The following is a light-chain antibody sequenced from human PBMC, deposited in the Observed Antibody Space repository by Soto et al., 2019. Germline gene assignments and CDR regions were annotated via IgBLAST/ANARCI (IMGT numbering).Light chain of an antibody. Sequence: IVMTQSPATLSVSPGERATLSCRASQSVGTNLVWYQHKPGQAPRPLIYGASIRATGIPARFSGSGSGTEFTLTISSLQSEDSAVYFCQQYYYWPPYTFGQGTKADIK. CDR1: QSVGTN. CDR3: QQYYYWPPYT. CDR2: GAS. V-gene: IGKV3-15*01. J-gene: IGKJ2*01.